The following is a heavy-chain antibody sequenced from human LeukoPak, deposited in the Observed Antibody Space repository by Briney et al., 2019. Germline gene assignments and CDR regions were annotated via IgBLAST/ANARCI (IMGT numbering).Heavy chain of an antibody. CDR3: AVRYSGSWYLFDY. Sequence: GGSLRLSCAASGFTFGSYGMNWVRQAPGKGLEWVSLISGNGDNTYYADSVKGRFTISRDISKNTLFLQMNSLRAEDSAVYYCAVRYSGSWYLFDYWGQGTLVTVSS. CDR2: ISGNGDNT. J-gene: IGHJ4*02. V-gene: IGHV3-23*01. D-gene: IGHD6-13*01. CDR1: GFTFGSYG.